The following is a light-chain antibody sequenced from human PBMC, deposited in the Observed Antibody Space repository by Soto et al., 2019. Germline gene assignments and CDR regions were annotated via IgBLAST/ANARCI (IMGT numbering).Light chain of an antibody. Sequence: EIVMTQSPATLSVSPGERATLSCRASQSVSNNLAWYQQKPGQAPRLLIYYASTRATGIPARFSGSGSGTEFTLNISSLQSEDFALYYCQQYNNWPPITFGQGTRLEIK. CDR2: YAS. V-gene: IGKV3-15*01. J-gene: IGKJ5*01. CDR1: QSVSNN. CDR3: QQYNNWPPIT.